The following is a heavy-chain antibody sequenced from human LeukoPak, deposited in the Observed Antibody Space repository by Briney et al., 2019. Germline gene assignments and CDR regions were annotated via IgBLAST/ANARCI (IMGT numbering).Heavy chain of an antibody. CDR1: GGSCSGYY. V-gene: IGHV4-34*01. D-gene: IGHD5-24*01. J-gene: IGHJ6*03. CDR2: INHSGST. Sequence: SETLSLXCAVYGGSCSGYYWSWIRRPPGKGLESIGEINHSGSTNYNPSLKSRVTISVDTSKNQFSLKLSSVTAADTAVYYCARGGRIATITYYYYYMDVWGKGTTVTVSS. CDR3: ARGGRIATITYYYYYMDV.